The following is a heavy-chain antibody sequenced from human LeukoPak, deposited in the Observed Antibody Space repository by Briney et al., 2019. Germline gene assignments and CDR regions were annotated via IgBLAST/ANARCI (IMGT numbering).Heavy chain of an antibody. V-gene: IGHV3-9*01. Sequence: PGRSLRLSCAASGFTFDDYAMHWVRQAPGKGLEWVSGVSWNSGIIGYADSVKGRFTISRDNAKNSLYLQMNSLRIEDTALYYCAKDNGGPAHYNFYSMDFWGKGTTVTVPS. CDR1: GFTFDDYA. CDR2: VSWNSGII. CDR3: AKDNGGPAHYNFYSMDF. D-gene: IGHD2-15*01. J-gene: IGHJ6*03.